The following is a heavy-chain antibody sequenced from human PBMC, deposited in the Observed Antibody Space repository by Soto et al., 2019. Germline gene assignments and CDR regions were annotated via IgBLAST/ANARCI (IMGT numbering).Heavy chain of an antibody. CDR1: GFTISDSW. J-gene: IGHJ5*02. Sequence: EVQLVESVGGLVQPGGSLRLSCTASGFTISDSWMTWVRQAPGKGLEWVARIKPDESEEKYADSVKGRFSISRDNAKNSMYLQMDSLRGEDTAVYYCVRGGSNYASWGQGTLVTVSS. CDR2: IKPDESEE. D-gene: IGHD4-4*01. CDR3: VRGGSNYAS. V-gene: IGHV3-7*01.